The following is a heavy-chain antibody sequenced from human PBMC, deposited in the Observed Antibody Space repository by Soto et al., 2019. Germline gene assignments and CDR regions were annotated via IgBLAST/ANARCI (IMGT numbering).Heavy chain of an antibody. CDR2: IYYSGST. CDR3: ARSEDIVATNFDY. Sequence: QVQLQESGPGLVKPSETLSLTCTVSGGSISTYYWSWIRQPPGKGLEWIGYIYYSGSTNYNPSLKSRVTISVDTSKNQFSLKLSSVTAAGTAVYYCARSEDIVATNFDYWGQGTLVTVSS. J-gene: IGHJ4*02. V-gene: IGHV4-59*01. D-gene: IGHD5-12*01. CDR1: GGSISTYY.